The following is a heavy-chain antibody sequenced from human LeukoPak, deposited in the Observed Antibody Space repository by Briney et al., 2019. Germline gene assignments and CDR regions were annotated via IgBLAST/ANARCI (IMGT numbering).Heavy chain of an antibody. Sequence: GGSLRLSCAASGFTFSNYGFHWVRQAPGKGLEWVAAMWADGIQKYYSDAVTGRFTVSRDNSPNMLFLQMNSLRVEDTAVYYCARDPSRYSGDYWGPGTLVIVSS. J-gene: IGHJ4*02. V-gene: IGHV3-33*02. D-gene: IGHD5-18*01. CDR3: ARDPSRYSGDY. CDR2: MWADGIQK. CDR1: GFTFSNYG.